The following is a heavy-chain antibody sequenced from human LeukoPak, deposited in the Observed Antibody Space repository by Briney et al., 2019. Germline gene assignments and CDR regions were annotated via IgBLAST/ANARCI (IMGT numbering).Heavy chain of an antibody. CDR3: ARGHEYISSRYRSPAYFDY. CDR2: ISKTSAT. CDR1: RFTLSSYS. V-gene: IGHV3-48*02. D-gene: IGHD6-13*01. Sequence: GGALRLSCAASRFTLSSYSMNWVRQAPGKGVEGVSYISKTSATYYADSVKSRFTISRDNAKNALYLQMNSLSDEDTAVYYCARGHEYISSRYRSPAYFDYWGQGTLVTVSS. J-gene: IGHJ4*02.